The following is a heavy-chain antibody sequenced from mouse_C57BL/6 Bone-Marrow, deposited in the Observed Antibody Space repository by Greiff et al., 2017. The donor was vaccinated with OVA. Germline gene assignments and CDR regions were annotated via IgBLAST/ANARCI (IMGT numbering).Heavy chain of an antibody. J-gene: IGHJ4*01. D-gene: IGHD2-5*01. CDR2: IDPETGGT. Sequence: QVQLQQSGAELVRPGASVTLSCKASGSTFTDYEMHWVKQTPVHGLEWIGAIDPETGGTAYNKKFKGKAILTAAKSSSTAYMELRSLTSEDSAVYYCTRGYSNYYAMDYWGQGTSVTVSS. CDR1: GSTFTDYE. CDR3: TRGYSNYYAMDY. V-gene: IGHV1-15*01.